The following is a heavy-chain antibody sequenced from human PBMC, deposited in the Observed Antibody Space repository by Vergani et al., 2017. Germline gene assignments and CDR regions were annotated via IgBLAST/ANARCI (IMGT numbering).Heavy chain of an antibody. Sequence: QVQLQESAPGLVTPSETLSLTCTVSGRSISNYYWSWIRQPAGKGLEWIGRIYTSGSTNYNPSLKSRVTMSVYTSKNQFSLKLNSVTAADTAVYYCARRAGYCSSTSRCPPDYWGEGPLVTVSS. CDR2: IYTSGST. CDR3: ARRAGYCSSTSRCPPDY. V-gene: IGHV4-4*07. D-gene: IGHD2-2*01. CDR1: GRSISNYY. J-gene: IGHJ4*02.